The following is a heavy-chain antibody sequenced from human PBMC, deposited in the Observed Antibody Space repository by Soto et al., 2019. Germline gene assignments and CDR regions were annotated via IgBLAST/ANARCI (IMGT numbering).Heavy chain of an antibody. CDR1: GFTFSSYG. D-gene: IGHD2-2*03. Sequence: GSLRLSCAASGFTFSSYGMHWVRQAPGKGLEWVAVISYDGSNKYYADSVKGRFTISRDNSKNTLYLQMNSLRAEDTAVYYCAKDHGYCSSTSCYVDYYYYYMDVWGKGTTVTVSS. CDR3: AKDHGYCSSTSCYVDYYYYYMDV. V-gene: IGHV3-30*18. CDR2: ISYDGSNK. J-gene: IGHJ6*03.